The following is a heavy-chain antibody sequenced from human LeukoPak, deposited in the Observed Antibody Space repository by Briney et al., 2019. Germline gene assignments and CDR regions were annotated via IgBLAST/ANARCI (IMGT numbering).Heavy chain of an antibody. CDR3: ARRDYYDSSGYYFGLYYFDY. CDR2: INHSGST. V-gene: IGHV4-34*01. Sequence: SETLSLTCAVYGGSFSGYYWSWIRQPPGKGLEWIGEINHSGSTNYNPSLKSRVTISVDTSKNQFSLKLSSVTAADTAVYYCARRDYYDSSGYYFGLYYFDYWGQGTLVTVSS. D-gene: IGHD3-22*01. CDR1: GGSFSGYY. J-gene: IGHJ4*02.